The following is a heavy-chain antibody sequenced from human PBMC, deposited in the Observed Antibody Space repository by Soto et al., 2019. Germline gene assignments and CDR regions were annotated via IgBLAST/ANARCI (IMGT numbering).Heavy chain of an antibody. V-gene: IGHV4-31*03. J-gene: IGHJ5*02. CDR3: ARSVTP. D-gene: IGHD3-10*01. CDR1: GGSISSGGYY. Sequence: QVQLQESGPGLVKPSQTLSLTCTVSGGSISSGGYYWSWIRQHPGKGLEWVGYFYYSGSTSYNPSLKIRVTRSVDTSKTQFSLTLSSVTAADTAVYYCARSVTPWGQGTLVTVSS. CDR2: FYYSGST.